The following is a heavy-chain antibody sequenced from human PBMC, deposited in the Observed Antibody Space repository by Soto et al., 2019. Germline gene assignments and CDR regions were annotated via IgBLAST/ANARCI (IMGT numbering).Heavy chain of an antibody. CDR2: IYFSGST. CDR1: GDSMNPYY. V-gene: IGHV4-59*01. Sequence: QVQLQESGPGLVKPSETLSLTCTVSGDSMNPYYWSWIRQPPGKGLEWIGYIYFSGSTNFNPSLKSRVTLSLDTSKRQFFLKLTSVTVADTAVYYCARAWAVPGSHWGDWGRGTLVTVSS. J-gene: IGHJ4*02. CDR3: ARAWAVPGSHWGD. D-gene: IGHD6-19*01.